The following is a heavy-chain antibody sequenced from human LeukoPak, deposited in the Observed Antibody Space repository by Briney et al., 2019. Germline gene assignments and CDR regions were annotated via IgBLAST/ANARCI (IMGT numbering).Heavy chain of an antibody. CDR1: GGSISSGGYY. V-gene: IGHV4-31*03. CDR3: ARSTSATYYYDSGWDY. Sequence: SETLSLTCTVSGGSISSGGYYWSWIRQHPGKGLEWIGYIYYSGSTYYNPSLKSRVTIPVDTSKNQFSLKLSSVTAADTAVYYCARSTSATYYYDSGWDYWGQGTLVTVSS. D-gene: IGHD3-22*01. J-gene: IGHJ4*02. CDR2: IYYSGST.